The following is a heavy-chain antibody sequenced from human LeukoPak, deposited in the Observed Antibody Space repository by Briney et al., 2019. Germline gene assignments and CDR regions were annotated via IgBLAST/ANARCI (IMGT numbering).Heavy chain of an antibody. Sequence: GGSLRLSCAAVGFTVRNNYVTWVRQAPGKGLEWVSSIYSDGSTYYADSVKGRFTISRDNSKNTLNLQRNRPGAEDAAVYSSAKEAAAGSWFDPWGQGTLVTVSS. CDR2: IYSDGST. D-gene: IGHD6-13*01. CDR3: AKEAAAGSWFDP. CDR1: GFTVRNNY. V-gene: IGHV3-53*01. J-gene: IGHJ5*02.